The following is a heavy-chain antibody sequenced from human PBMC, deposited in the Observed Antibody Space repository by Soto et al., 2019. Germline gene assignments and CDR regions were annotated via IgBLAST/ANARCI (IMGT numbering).Heavy chain of an antibody. D-gene: IGHD5-18*01. Sequence: QVQLQESGPGLVKPSETLSLTCTVSGGSMSHYYWCWIRQSPGKGLEFIGYTHDSGIINYNPSLMRRVAISLDTSKNQFSLKLTSVTAADTALYYCARTGYGDHFDYWGRGTLVTVSS. J-gene: IGHJ4*02. CDR1: GGSMSHYY. V-gene: IGHV4-59*01. CDR2: THDSGII. CDR3: ARTGYGDHFDY.